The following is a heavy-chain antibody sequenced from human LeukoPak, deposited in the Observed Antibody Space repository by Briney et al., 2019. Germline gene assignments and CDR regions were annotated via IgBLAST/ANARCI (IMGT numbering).Heavy chain of an antibody. CDR2: INPNSGGT. J-gene: IGHJ4*02. CDR3: ARISYYDSSGYLPPPHFDY. Sequence: ASVKVSCKASGYTFTGYYMHWVRQAPGQGLEWMGWINPNSGGTNYAQKFQGRVTMTRDTSISTAYMELSRLRSDGTAVYYCARISYYDSSGYLPPPHFDYWGQGTLVTVSS. V-gene: IGHV1-2*02. D-gene: IGHD3-22*01. CDR1: GYTFTGYY.